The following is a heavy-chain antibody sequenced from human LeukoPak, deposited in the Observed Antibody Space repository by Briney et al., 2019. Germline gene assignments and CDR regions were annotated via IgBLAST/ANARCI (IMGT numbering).Heavy chain of an antibody. CDR2: IGSTSSYI. D-gene: IGHD3-22*01. CDR1: GFTFSSYT. Sequence: GGSLRLSCAASGFTFSSYTMSWVRQAPGKVLEWVSSIGSTSSYIYYADSVQGRFTISRDNAKNSLYLQMNSLRAEDTAVYYCARGFETMIVNNWFDPWGQGTLVTVSS. V-gene: IGHV3-21*01. J-gene: IGHJ5*02. CDR3: ARGFETMIVNNWFDP.